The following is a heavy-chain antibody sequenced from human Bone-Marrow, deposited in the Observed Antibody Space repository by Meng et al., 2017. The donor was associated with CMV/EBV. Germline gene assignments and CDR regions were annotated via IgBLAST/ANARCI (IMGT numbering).Heavy chain of an antibody. J-gene: IGHJ4*02. CDR2: IWYDGNNK. CDR1: GFTFKNFG. V-gene: IGHV3-33*06. CDR3: AKDRSSSFYYFDY. D-gene: IGHD6-13*01. Sequence: GESLKISCAASGFTFKNFGMHWVRQAPGKGLEWVAVIWYDGNNKYFVDSVKGRFTISRDNSKNTLYLQMNSLRAEDTAVYYCAKDRSSSFYYFDYWGQGTLVTVSS.